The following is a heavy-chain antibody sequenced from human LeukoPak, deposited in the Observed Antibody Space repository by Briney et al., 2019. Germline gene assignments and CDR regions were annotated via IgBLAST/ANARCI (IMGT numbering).Heavy chain of an antibody. Sequence: GGSLRLSCAASGFTFSSYGMHWVRQAPGKGLEWVAVISYDGSNKYYADSVKGRFTISRDNSKNTLYLQMNSLRAEDTAVYYCAKECIAAAGVVYYYYYYMDVWGKGTTVTVSS. CDR2: ISYDGSNK. CDR1: GFTFSSYG. D-gene: IGHD6-13*01. J-gene: IGHJ6*03. V-gene: IGHV3-30*18. CDR3: AKECIAAAGVVYYYYYYMDV.